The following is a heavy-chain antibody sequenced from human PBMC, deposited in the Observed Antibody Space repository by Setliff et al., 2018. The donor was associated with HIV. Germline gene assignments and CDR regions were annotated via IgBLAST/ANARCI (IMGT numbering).Heavy chain of an antibody. CDR2: IYGGGTT. J-gene: IGHJ5*02. D-gene: IGHD3-10*01. CDR1: GFTVSSNY. V-gene: IGHV3-53*01. Sequence: LRLSCAASGFTVSSNYMSWVRQAPGKGLEWVSVIYGGGTTHYADSVKGRFTISRDNSKNTLYLQMNSLRVEDTAVYYCAKDLLASFGEPYPPTANWFDPWGQGTLVTVSS. CDR3: AKDLLASFGEPYPPTANWFDP.